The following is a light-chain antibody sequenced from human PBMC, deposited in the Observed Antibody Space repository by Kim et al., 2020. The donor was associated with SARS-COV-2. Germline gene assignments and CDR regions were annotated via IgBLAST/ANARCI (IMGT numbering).Light chain of an antibody. CDR1: SLRSYY. CDR3: NSRGSSGSGV. V-gene: IGLV3-19*01. Sequence: VALGQTGRITCQGDSLRSYYASWYQQKPGQAPVLVIYGKNNRPSGIPDRFSGSSSGNTASLTITGAQAEDEADYYCNSRGSSGSGVLGGGTK. CDR2: GKN. J-gene: IGLJ3*02.